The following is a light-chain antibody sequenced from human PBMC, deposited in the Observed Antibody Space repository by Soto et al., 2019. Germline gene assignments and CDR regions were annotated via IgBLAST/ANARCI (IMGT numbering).Light chain of an antibody. CDR3: CSYAVSSTPNV. V-gene: IGLV2-23*01. J-gene: IGLJ7*01. CDR2: EGS. CDR1: SSDVGSYNL. Sequence: QSALTQPASVSGSPGQSITISCTGTSSDVGSYNLVSWYQHHPGKAPKLMIYEGSKRPSGVSNRFSGSNSGNTASLTISGLQAKDEADYYCCSYAVSSTPNVFGGGTQLTVL.